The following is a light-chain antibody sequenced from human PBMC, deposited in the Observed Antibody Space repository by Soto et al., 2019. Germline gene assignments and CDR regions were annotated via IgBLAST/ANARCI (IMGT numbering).Light chain of an antibody. CDR1: QSLLHSNGYNY. V-gene: IGKV2-28*01. Sequence: DIVMTQSPLSLPVTPGEPASISCRSSQSLLHSNGYNYLDWYLQKPGQSPQHLIFLGSNRVSGFHDMFSGSGTGTDITLKISRVEAEDVGIYYCMQALQTTFTFGPGTKLDIK. J-gene: IGKJ3*01. CDR3: MQALQTTFT. CDR2: LGS.